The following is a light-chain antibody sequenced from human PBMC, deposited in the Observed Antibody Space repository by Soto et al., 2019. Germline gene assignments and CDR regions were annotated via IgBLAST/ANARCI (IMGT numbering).Light chain of an antibody. J-gene: IGKJ1*01. CDR3: MQGTWWWT. V-gene: IGKV2-24*01. CDR2: RVS. CDR1: ESLVYSNGNTY. Sequence: DIVMTQTPLSLSVTLGQPASISCRSSESLVYSNGNTYLGWYHQRPGQPPRLLIHRVSNRFSGVPERCSGSGAAADFTLKISRVEADDVGTYYCMQGTWWWTFGQGTKVEI.